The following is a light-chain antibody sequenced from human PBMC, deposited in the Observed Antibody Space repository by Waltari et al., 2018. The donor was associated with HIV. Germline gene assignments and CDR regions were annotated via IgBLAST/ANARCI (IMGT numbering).Light chain of an antibody. J-gene: IGLJ2*01. CDR3: CSYAGSSAL. Sequence: QSALTQPASVSGSPGQSITISCTGTSSDVGGYKYVSWYQQHPGKAPKLMIYDVSKRPSGVSNRFSGSKSGNTASLTISGLQAEDESDYYCCSYAGSSALFGGGTKLTVL. V-gene: IGLV2-23*02. CDR2: DVS. CDR1: SSDVGGYKY.